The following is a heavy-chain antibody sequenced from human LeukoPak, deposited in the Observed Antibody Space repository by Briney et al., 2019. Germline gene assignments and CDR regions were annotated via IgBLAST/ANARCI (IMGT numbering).Heavy chain of an antibody. V-gene: IGHV3-23*01. CDR1: GFTFSSYA. Sequence: GGSLRLSCAASGFTFSSYAMSWVRQAPGKGLEWVSAISGSGGSTYYADSVKGRFTISRDNSKNTLYLQMNSLRAEDTAVYYCAKGRIRGVAATEFDYWGQGTLVTASS. CDR3: AKGRIRGVAATEFDY. CDR2: ISGSGGST. J-gene: IGHJ4*02. D-gene: IGHD2-15*01.